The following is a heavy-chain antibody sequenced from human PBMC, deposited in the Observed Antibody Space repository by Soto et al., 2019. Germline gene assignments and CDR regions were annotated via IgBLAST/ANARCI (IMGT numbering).Heavy chain of an antibody. V-gene: IGHV3-23*01. D-gene: IGHD6-6*01. CDR2: ISGSGGST. Sequence: EVQLLESGGGLVQPVGSLRLSCAASGFTFSSYAMSWVRQAPGKGLEWVSAISGSGGSTYYADSVKGRFTISRDNSKNTLDLQMNSLRAEDTAVYYCAKLSPAPYSSSPGNDYWGQGTLVTVSS. CDR1: GFTFSSYA. J-gene: IGHJ4*02. CDR3: AKLSPAPYSSSPGNDY.